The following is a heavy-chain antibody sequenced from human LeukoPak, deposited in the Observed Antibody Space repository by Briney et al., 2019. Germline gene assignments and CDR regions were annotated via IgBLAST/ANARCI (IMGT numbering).Heavy chain of an antibody. CDR3: ARVETPRKTYYDFWSGYYDNWFDP. D-gene: IGHD3-3*01. CDR1: GGSFSGYY. CDR2: ISHSGST. V-gene: IGHV4-34*01. J-gene: IGHJ5*02. Sequence: NPSETLSLTCAVYGGSFSGYYWSWIRQPPGKGLEWIGEISHSGSTYYNPSLKSRVTISVDRSKNQFSLKLSSVTAADTAVYYCARVETPRKTYYDFWSGYYDNWFDPWGQGTLVTVSS.